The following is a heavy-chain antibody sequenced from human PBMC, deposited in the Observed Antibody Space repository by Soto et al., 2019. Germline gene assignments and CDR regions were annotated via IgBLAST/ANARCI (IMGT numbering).Heavy chain of an antibody. J-gene: IGHJ3*02. D-gene: IGHD5-12*01. Sequence: SVKVSCKASGGTFSSYAISWVRQAPGQGLEWMGGIIPIFGTANYAQKFQGRVTITADKSTSTAYMELSSLRSEDTAVYYCATHRDGSNYNHAFDICGQGTMVTVSS. CDR1: GGTFSSYA. V-gene: IGHV1-69*06. CDR3: ATHRDGSNYNHAFDI. CDR2: IIPIFGTA.